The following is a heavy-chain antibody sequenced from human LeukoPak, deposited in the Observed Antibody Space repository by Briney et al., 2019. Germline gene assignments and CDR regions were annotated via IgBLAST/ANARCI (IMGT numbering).Heavy chain of an antibody. CDR1: GGSISSYY. CDR2: IYYSGST. D-gene: IGHD6-13*01. V-gene: IGHV4-59*12. Sequence: SETLSLTCTVSGGSISSYYWSWIRQPPGKGLEWIGYIYYSGSTNYNPSLKSRVTISVDTSKNQFSLKLSSVTAADTAVYYCARINYSSSWIHYYYYMDVWGKGTTVTVSS. CDR3: ARINYSSSWIHYYYYMDV. J-gene: IGHJ6*03.